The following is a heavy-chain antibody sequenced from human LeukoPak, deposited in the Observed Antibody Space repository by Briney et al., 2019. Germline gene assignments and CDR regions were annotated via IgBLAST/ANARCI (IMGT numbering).Heavy chain of an antibody. D-gene: IGHD2-21*02. J-gene: IGHJ4*02. CDR3: ARDAHVVVTGARHYFDY. CDR2: ISSSGYYI. Sequence: GGSLRLSCAASGFTVSSYAMNWVRQAPGKGLEWVSPISSSGYYIYYADSVKGRFTISRDNGKNSLFLQMNSLRAEDTAVYYCARDAHVVVTGARHYFDYWGQGTLVTVSS. V-gene: IGHV3-21*01. CDR1: GFTVSSYA.